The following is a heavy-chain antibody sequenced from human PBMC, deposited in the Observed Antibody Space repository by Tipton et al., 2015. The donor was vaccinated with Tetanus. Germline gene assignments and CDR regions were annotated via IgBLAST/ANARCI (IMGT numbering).Heavy chain of an antibody. CDR3: ARGRYYYGSGRRHPHIYWYFDL. V-gene: IGHV1-2*02. CDR1: GYTFTGYY. Sequence: QLVQSGAEVKKPGASVKVSCKASGYTFTGYYMHWVRQAPGQGLEWMGWINPNSGGTNYAQKFQGRVTMTRDTSISTAYMELSRLRSDDTAVYYCARGRYYYGSGRRHPHIYWYFDLWGRGTLVTVSS. CDR2: INPNSGGT. D-gene: IGHD3-10*01. J-gene: IGHJ2*01.